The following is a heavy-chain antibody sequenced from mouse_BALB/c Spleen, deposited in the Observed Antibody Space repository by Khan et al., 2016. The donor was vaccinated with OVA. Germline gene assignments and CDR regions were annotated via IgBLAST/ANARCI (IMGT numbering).Heavy chain of an antibody. CDR1: GFTFSTYG. Sequence: EVQRVESGGDFVRPGGSLKLSCAASGFTFSTYGMSWVRQTPDKRLEWVATINTGGAYTYYPDTVKGRFTISRDNAKNTLYLQLSSLKSEDTAIYYCARLAYYYNSEGFAYWGRGTLVTVSA. J-gene: IGHJ3*01. V-gene: IGHV5-6*01. D-gene: IGHD1-1*01. CDR3: ARLAYYYNSEGFAY. CDR2: INTGGAYT.